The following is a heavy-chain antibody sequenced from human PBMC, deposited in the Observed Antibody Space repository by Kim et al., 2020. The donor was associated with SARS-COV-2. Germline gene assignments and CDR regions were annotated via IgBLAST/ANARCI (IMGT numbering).Heavy chain of an antibody. D-gene: IGHD2-15*01. V-gene: IGHV3-23*01. J-gene: IGHJ4*02. CDR1: GFTFSSYA. Sequence: GGSLRLSCAASGFTFSSYAMSWVRQAPGKGLEWVSAISGSGGSTYYADSVKGRFTISRDNSKNTLYLQMNSLRDEDTAVYYCAKVGCSGGSCYGWDYFAYWAREPWSPSPQ. CDR2: ISGSGGST. CDR3: AKVGCSGGSCYGWDYFAY.